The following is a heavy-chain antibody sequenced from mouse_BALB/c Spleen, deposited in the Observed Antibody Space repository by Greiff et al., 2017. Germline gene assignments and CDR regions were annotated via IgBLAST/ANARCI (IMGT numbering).Heavy chain of an antibody. D-gene: IGHD2-12*01. CDR3: ARNDRGYAMDY. CDR2: IWAGGST. CDR1: GFSLTSYG. J-gene: IGHJ4*01. Sequence: VQRVESGPGLVAPSQSLSITCTVSGFSLTSYGVHWVRQPPGKGLEWLGVIWAGGSTNYNSALMSRLSISKDNSKSQVFLKMNSLQTDDTAMYYCARNDRGYAMDYWGQGTSVTVSS. V-gene: IGHV2-9*02.